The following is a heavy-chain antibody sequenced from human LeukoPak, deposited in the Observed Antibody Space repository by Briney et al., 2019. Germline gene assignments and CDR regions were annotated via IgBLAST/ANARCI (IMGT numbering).Heavy chain of an antibody. CDR3: ARGVRVSFDI. Sequence: GGSLRLSCATSGFTFNGYGMHWVRQAPGKGLEWVSAISGRDGSTYYADSVKGRLTISRDNSKNTLYLQMNSLRAEDTAVYYCARGVRVSFDIWGQGTMVTVSS. CDR1: GFTFNGYG. V-gene: IGHV3-23*01. J-gene: IGHJ3*02. D-gene: IGHD6-13*01. CDR2: ISGRDGST.